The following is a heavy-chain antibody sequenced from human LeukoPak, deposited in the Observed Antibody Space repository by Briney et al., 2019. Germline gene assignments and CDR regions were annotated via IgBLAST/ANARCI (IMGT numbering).Heavy chain of an antibody. CDR1: GYTFTSYD. J-gene: IGHJ5*02. V-gene: IGHV1-8*03. CDR3: ARSAYYDFWSSLADWFDP. Sequence: ASVKVSCKASGYTFTSYDINWVRQATGQGLEWMGWMNPNSGNTGYAQKFQGRVTITRNNSISTAYMELSSLRSEDRAVYYCARSAYYDFWSSLADWFDPGGQGTLVTVSS. D-gene: IGHD3-3*01. CDR2: MNPNSGNT.